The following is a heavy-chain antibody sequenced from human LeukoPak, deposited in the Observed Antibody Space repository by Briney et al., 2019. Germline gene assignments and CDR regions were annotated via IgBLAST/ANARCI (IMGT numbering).Heavy chain of an antibody. V-gene: IGHV3-48*02. CDR1: GFTLKSYS. D-gene: IGHD1-1*01. J-gene: IGHJ4*02. Sequence: GGSLRLSCAASGFTLKSYSTNWVRQAPGKGLEWVSYISGISSSIYYADSVKGRFTMSRDEAKNSLFLQMDSLRDEDTAEYYCARDRGGTGTGFDYWGQGILVTVSS. CDR2: ISGISSSI. CDR3: ARDRGGTGTGFDY.